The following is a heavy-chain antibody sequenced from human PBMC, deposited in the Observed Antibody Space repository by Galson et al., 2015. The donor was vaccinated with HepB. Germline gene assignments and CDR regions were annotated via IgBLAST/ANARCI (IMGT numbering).Heavy chain of an antibody. CDR2: ISAYNGNT. D-gene: IGHD3-3*01. CDR3: ARDRDSTIFGVEKWYYYYGMDV. V-gene: IGHV1-18*04. J-gene: IGHJ6*02. Sequence: SVKVSCKASGYTFTSYGISWVRQAPGQGLEWMGWISAYNGNTNYAQKLQGRVTMTTDTSTSTAYMELRSLRSDDTAVYYCARDRDSTIFGVEKWYYYYGMDVWGQGTTVTVSS. CDR1: GYTFTSYG.